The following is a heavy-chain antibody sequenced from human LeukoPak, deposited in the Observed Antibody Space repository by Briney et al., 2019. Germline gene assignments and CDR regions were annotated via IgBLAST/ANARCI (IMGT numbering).Heavy chain of an antibody. V-gene: IGHV1-18*01. CDR1: GYTFFNYG. J-gene: IGHJ4*02. D-gene: IGHD3-3*01. CDR2: ISAYDGNT. Sequence: ASVKVSCKASGYTFFNYGISWVRQAPGQGLEWIGWISAYDGNTNYAQELQDRVTVTRDISTSTAYMELRSLRSDDTAVYYCGRDGVVTSYYFDYWGQGTLVTVSS. CDR3: GRDGVVTSYYFDY.